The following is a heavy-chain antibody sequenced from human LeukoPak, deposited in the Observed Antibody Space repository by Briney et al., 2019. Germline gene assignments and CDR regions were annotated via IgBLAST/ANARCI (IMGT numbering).Heavy chain of an antibody. V-gene: IGHV3-23*01. CDR2: ISGSGGST. CDR3: AKTYVWGSYRSADAFDI. D-gene: IGHD3-16*02. J-gene: IGHJ3*02. Sequence: GGSLRLSCAASGFTFSSYAMSWVRQAPGKGLEWVSAISGSGGSTYYADSVKGRFTISRDNSKNTLYLQMNSLRAEDTAVYYCAKTYVWGSYRSADAFDIWGQGTMVTVSS. CDR1: GFTFSSYA.